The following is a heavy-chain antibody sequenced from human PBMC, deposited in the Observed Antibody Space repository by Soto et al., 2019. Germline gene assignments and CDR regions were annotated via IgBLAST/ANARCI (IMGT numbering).Heavy chain of an antibody. J-gene: IGHJ5*02. V-gene: IGHV4-38-2*01. Sequence: NPSETLSLTCAVSGYSISSGYYWAWIRQSPGKGLEWIGSIYYSGRNFYNPSLKSRVTMSVDTSNNQFSLKLTSVTAADTAVYFCARGGQYNWNYGWFDPWGQGTLVTVSS. CDR1: GYSISSGYY. D-gene: IGHD1-7*01. CDR2: IYYSGRN. CDR3: ARGGQYNWNYGWFDP.